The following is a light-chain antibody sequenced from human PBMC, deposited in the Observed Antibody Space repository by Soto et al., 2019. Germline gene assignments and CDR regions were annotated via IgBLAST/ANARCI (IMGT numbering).Light chain of an antibody. J-gene: IGLJ1*01. CDR1: SSDIGCYNL. CDR2: EVF. V-gene: IGLV2-23*02. CDR3: CSYAGGNTYV. Sequence: QSVLTQPASVSGSPGQSITISCTGTSSDIGCYNLVSWYQHHPGTAPKLMIYEVFKRPSGVSNRFSGSTSGNTASLTISWLQSEDEADDYCCSYAGGNTYVFGTGTKVTGL.